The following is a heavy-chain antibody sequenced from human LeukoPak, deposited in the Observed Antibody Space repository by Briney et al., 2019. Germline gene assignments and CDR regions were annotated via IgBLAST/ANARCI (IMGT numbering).Heavy chain of an antibody. D-gene: IGHD3-22*01. V-gene: IGHV3-7*01. CDR1: GLIFSGSW. CDR2: INPDGNKK. Sequence: GGSLRLSCAASGLIFSGSWMNWVRQAPGKGLEWVASINPDGNKKGLADSVKGRFTISRDNAKNSLYLQMNSLRAEDTAVYYCARGLFDSLDYWGQGTLVTVSS. CDR3: ARGLFDSLDY. J-gene: IGHJ4*02.